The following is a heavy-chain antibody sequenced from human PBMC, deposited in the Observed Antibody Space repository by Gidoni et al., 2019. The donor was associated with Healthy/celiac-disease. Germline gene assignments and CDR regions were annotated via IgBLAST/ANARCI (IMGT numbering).Heavy chain of an antibody. J-gene: IGHJ6*02. V-gene: IGHV3-33*01. CDR1: GFTFSSYG. Sequence: QVQLVESGGGVVQPGRSLRLSCAAPGFTFSSYGIHWVRQAPGKGLEWVAVIWYDGSNKYYADSVKGRFTISRYNSKNTLYLQMNSLRAEDTAVYYCARDSSYGMDVWGQGTTVTVSS. CDR2: IWYDGSNK. CDR3: ARDSSYGMDV.